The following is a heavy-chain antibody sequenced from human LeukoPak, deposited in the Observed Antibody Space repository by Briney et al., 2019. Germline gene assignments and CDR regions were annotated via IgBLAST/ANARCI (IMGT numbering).Heavy chain of an antibody. CDR2: ISYGGGTK. CDR3: AKEYYDFRSDYSLGMGGQDY. D-gene: IGHD3-3*01. V-gene: IGHV3-30*18. Sequence: GGSLRLSCAASGFTFSSYGMHWVRQAPGKGLDWLAVISYGGGTKYYADSVKGRFTISRDNAKNTLNLQMNSLRPEDTAVYYCAKEYYDFRSDYSLGMGGQDYWGQGTQVTVSS. J-gene: IGHJ4*02. CDR1: GFTFSSYG.